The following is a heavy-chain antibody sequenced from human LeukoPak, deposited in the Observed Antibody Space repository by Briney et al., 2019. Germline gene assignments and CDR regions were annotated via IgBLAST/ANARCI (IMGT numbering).Heavy chain of an antibody. J-gene: IGHJ4*02. CDR1: GGSFSGYY. Sequence: SETLSLTCAVYGGSFSGYYWSWIRQPPGKGLEWIGEINHNGSTNYNPSLKSRVTISVDTSKNQFSLKLSSVTAADTAVYYCARRGYSSGWYAYWGRGTLVTVSS. CDR2: INHNGST. D-gene: IGHD6-19*01. CDR3: ARRGYSSGWYAY. V-gene: IGHV4-34*01.